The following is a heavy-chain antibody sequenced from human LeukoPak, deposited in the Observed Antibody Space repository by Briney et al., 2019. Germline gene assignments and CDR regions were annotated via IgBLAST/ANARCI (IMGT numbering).Heavy chain of an antibody. V-gene: IGHV3-21*06. CDR3: ARLQWLQTGRDFLDY. CDR1: GFTFSSYA. J-gene: IGHJ4*02. CDR2: ISSSGSYI. Sequence: GGSLRLSCAASGFTFSSYAIQWVRQAPGKGLEWVSSISSSGSYIYYADSVKGRFTISRDNAKNSLDLQMNSLRVEDTTVYYCARLQWLQTGRDFLDYWGQGTLVTVSS. D-gene: IGHD6-19*01.